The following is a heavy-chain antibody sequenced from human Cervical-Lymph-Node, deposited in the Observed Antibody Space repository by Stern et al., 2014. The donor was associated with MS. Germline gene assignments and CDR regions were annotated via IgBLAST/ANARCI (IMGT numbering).Heavy chain of an antibody. V-gene: IGHV3-9*01. Sequence: EVQLVESGGGLVQPGRPLRLSCAASGFTFDDYAMHWVRQAPGRGVEWVSGISWNSYSIGYADSVKGRFTISRDNDKNYLYLQMNRLRAEDTALYYCARVGMATGLEYWGQGTLVTVSS. CDR2: ISWNSYSI. D-gene: IGHD5-24*01. J-gene: IGHJ4*02. CDR1: GFTFDDYA. CDR3: ARVGMATGLEY.